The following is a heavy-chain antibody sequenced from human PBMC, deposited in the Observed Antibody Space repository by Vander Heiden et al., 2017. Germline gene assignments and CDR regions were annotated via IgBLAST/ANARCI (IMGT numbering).Heavy chain of an antibody. CDR3: VRNMVRGEKGWFDP. CDR2: SDYSGST. D-gene: IGHD3-10*01. J-gene: IGHJ5*02. V-gene: IGHV4-31*03. CDR1: GGPISRGGYS. Sequence: VQLQESGPGLVKPSQTLSLTCTVSGGPISRGGYSWSWIRQHPGKGLEWIGYSDYSGSTYYNPSLKSRVTISVDMSKNQFSLKLSSVTAADTAVYYCVRNMVRGEKGWFDPWGQGTLVTVSS.